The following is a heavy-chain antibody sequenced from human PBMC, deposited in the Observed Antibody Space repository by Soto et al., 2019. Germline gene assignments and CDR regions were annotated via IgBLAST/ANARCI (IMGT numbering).Heavy chain of an antibody. CDR1: GYTFTSYG. D-gene: IGHD3-3*01. CDR2: ISAYNGNT. CDR3: ARVFLPDYDFWSGYPYYFDY. Sequence: QVQLVQSGAEVKKPGASVKVSCKASGYTFTSYGISWVRQAPGQGLEWMGWISAYNGNTNYAQKLQGRVTMTTDTSPSTAYMELRSLRSDDTAVYYCARVFLPDYDFWSGYPYYFDYWGQGTLVTVSS. V-gene: IGHV1-18*01. J-gene: IGHJ4*02.